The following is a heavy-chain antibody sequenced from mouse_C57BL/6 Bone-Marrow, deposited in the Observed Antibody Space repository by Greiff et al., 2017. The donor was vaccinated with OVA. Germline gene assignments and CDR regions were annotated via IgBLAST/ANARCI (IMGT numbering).Heavy chain of an antibody. CDR3: ARGIYYDYDGRFFDY. CDR2: IDPEDGET. CDR1: GFNIKDYY. D-gene: IGHD2-4*01. J-gene: IGHJ2*01. V-gene: IGHV14-2*01. Sequence: EVQLGEAGAGLVKRGGSVKLSCTASGFNIKDYYMHWVKQRTEQGLEWIGRIDPEDGETKYAPKFQGKATITADTSSNTAYLQLSSLTSEDTAVYYCARGIYYDYDGRFFDYWGQGTTLTVSS.